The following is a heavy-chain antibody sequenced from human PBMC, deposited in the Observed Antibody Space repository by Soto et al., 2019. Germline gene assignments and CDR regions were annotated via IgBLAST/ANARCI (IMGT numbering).Heavy chain of an antibody. D-gene: IGHD3-10*01. V-gene: IGHV3-33*01. Sequence: QVQLVESGGDVVQPGMSLRLSCAASGFTFSSYGMHWVRQAPGKGLEWVAVIWDDGSNKYYTDSVKGRFTISRDNSQSTLYLQMNSLRGEDTAVYYCARVTGSGTAEVGFDYWGQGTLVTVSS. CDR1: GFTFSSYG. CDR2: IWDDGSNK. J-gene: IGHJ4*02. CDR3: ARVTGSGTAEVGFDY.